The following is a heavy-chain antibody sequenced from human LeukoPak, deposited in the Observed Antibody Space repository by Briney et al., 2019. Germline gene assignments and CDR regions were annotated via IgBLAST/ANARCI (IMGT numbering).Heavy chain of an antibody. D-gene: IGHD3-3*01. J-gene: IGHJ4*02. CDR1: GGSISSSIYY. CDR3: ARPSVFGSGDYFDY. CDR2: IHYSGST. V-gene: IGHV4-39*01. Sequence: SKTLSLTCTVSGGSISSSIYYWGWIRQPPGKGLEWIGSIHYSGSTYYNPSLKSRVTISVDTSKNQFSLRLRSVTAADTAVYHCARPSVFGSGDYFDYWGQGILVTVSS.